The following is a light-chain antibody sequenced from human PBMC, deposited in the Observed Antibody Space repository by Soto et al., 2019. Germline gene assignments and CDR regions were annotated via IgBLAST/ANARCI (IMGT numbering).Light chain of an antibody. CDR3: QQSYSIPFT. V-gene: IGKV1-39*01. CDR1: QSFSSY. J-gene: IGKJ3*01. CDR2: AAS. Sequence: DIQMTQSPSSLSASVGDRVTITCRASQSFSSYLNWYQQKPGKAPKLLIYAASRLQSGVPSRFSGSGSGTDFTLNISSLQPEDFATYYCQQSYSIPFTFGPGTKVDIK.